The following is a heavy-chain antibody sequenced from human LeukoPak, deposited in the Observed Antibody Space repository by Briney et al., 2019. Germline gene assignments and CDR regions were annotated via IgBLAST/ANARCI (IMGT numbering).Heavy chain of an antibody. CDR3: VRDNSRGQSLGVIY. CDR1: GFTFSTYN. V-gene: IGHV3-48*01. Sequence: GGSLRLSCAASGFTFSTYNMNWARQAPGKGLEWISYINADSSTIQYADSVRGRFTTSRDNAKNSLYLQMNSLRAEDTAVYYCVRDNSRGQSLGVIYWGQGSLVTVSS. J-gene: IGHJ4*02. CDR2: INADSSTI. D-gene: IGHD3-22*01.